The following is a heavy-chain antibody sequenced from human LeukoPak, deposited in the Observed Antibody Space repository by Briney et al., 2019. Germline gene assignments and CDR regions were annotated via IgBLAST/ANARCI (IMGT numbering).Heavy chain of an antibody. J-gene: IGHJ3*02. Sequence: ASVKVSCKASGYTFTSYAMNWVRQAPGQGLEWMGWINTNTGNPTYAQGFTGRFVFSLDTSVSTAYLQISSLKAEDTAVYYCARGKAMIVARGAFDIWGQGIMVTVSS. CDR1: GYTFTSYA. CDR2: INTNTGNP. D-gene: IGHD3-22*01. CDR3: ARGKAMIVARGAFDI. V-gene: IGHV7-4-1*02.